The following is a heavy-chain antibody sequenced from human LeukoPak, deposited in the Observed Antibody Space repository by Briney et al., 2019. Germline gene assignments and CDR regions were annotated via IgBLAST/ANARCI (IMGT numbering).Heavy chain of an antibody. CDR1: GFTFSSYW. CDR2: VNQEGSKK. D-gene: IGHD1-26*01. Sequence: PGGSLRLSCAASGFTFSSYWMSWVRQAPGTGLEWVANVNQEGSKKYYADSVKGRFTISRDNAKNSLSLQMNSLRVEDTAEYYCVNLWEAGYWGQGTLVTVSS. CDR3: VNLWEAGY. V-gene: IGHV3-7*01. J-gene: IGHJ4*02.